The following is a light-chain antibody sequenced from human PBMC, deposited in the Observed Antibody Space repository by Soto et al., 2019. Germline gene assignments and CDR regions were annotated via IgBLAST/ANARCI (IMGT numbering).Light chain of an antibody. CDR3: QQRSTWPRT. V-gene: IGKV1-33*01. CDR2: VES. Sequence: DIPMTQSPSSLSASVGDRDTITCQASHNITNYLDGYQQKPGKGPRLLIYVESNWETGVPSRFSGSGFGTDFSFTISSLQPEDSAVYYCQQRSTWPRTFGGGTKVEI. J-gene: IGKJ4*01. CDR1: HNITNY.